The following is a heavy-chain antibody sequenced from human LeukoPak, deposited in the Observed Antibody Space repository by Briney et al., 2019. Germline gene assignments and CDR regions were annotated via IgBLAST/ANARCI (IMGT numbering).Heavy chain of an antibody. CDR1: GGSISSYY. J-gene: IGHJ4*02. Sequence: SETLSLTCTVSGGSISSYYWSWIRQPPGKGLEWIGYIYYSGSTNYNPSLKSRVTISVDTSKNQFSLKLSSVTAADTAVYYCARDRPRGYSSSWYEGFDYWGQGTLVTVSS. CDR3: ARDRPRGYSSSWYEGFDY. V-gene: IGHV4-59*01. D-gene: IGHD6-13*01. CDR2: IYYSGST.